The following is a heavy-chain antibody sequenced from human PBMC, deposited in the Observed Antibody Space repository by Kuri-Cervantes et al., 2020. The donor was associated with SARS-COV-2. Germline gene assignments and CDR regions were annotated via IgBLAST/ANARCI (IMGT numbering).Heavy chain of an antibody. Sequence: SETLSLTCTVSGGSISSGGYYWSWIRQLPGKGLEWIGYIYYSGSTYYNPSLKSRVTISLDTSKNQFSLKLSSVTAADTALYFCARSFTSLLQFAIDSWGQGTLVTVSS. V-gene: IGHV4-31*03. CDR1: GGSISSGGYY. CDR2: IYYSGST. D-gene: IGHD3-10*01. J-gene: IGHJ4*02. CDR3: ARSFTSLLQFAIDS.